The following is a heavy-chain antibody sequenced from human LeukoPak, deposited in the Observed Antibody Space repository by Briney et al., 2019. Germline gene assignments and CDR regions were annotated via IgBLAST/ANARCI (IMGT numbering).Heavy chain of an antibody. J-gene: IGHJ4*02. CDR3: ARFSSAKYCGGDYNDY. CDR1: GGSINIGTFY. V-gene: IGHV4-61*02. D-gene: IGHD2-21*01. CDR2: IYTTGST. Sequence: SETLSLTCTVSGGSINIGTFYWSWIRQPAGKGLEWIGRIYTTGSTNYNPSLKSRLTISVDTSKNQFSLRLSSVTAADTAVYYCARFSSAKYCGGDYNDYWGQGTLVTVSS.